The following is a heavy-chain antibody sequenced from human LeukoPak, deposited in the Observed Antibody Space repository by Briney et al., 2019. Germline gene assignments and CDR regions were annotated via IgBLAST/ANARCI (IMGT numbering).Heavy chain of an antibody. D-gene: IGHD6-13*01. J-gene: IGHJ4*02. CDR1: GYTFTSYY. V-gene: IGHV1-46*01. CDR3: ARDPVLSWIAAAGAFDY. Sequence: VASVKVSCKASGYTFTSYYMHWVRQAPGQGLEWMGIINPSGGSTSYAQKFQGRVTMTRDTSTSTVYMELSSLRADDTAVYYCARDPVLSWIAAAGAFDYWGQGTLVTVSS. CDR2: INPSGGST.